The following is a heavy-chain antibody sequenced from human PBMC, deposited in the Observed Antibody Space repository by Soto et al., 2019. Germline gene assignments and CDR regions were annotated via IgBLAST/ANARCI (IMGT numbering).Heavy chain of an antibody. V-gene: IGHV3-33*01. CDR3: AADPGDTMTCVFDT. Sequence: GGSLRLSCTASGFTLSNFGMHWVRQAPGKGLEWVAVIWPDGIYKYFPDSVEGRFSISRDSSKNTLYLQMNSLRAEDTAVYYCAADPGDTMTCVFDTWGLGTLVTVSS. D-gene: IGHD1-26*01. CDR2: IWPDGIYK. J-gene: IGHJ4*02. CDR1: GFTLSNFG.